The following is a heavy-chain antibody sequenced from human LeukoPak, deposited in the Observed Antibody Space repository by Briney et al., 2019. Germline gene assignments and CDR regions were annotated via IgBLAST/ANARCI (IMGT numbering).Heavy chain of an antibody. D-gene: IGHD1-14*01. J-gene: IGHJ4*02. CDR1: VFTFSSYS. CDR2: ISSSSSYI. Sequence: PGWALRLSCAASVFTFSSYSMNWVRQAPGTGLEWVSSISSSSSYIYYADSVKGRFTISRDNAKNSQYLQMNSLRAEDTAVYYCAREGDLKTRGALADYWGQGTLVTVSS. CDR3: AREGDLKTRGALADY. V-gene: IGHV3-21*01.